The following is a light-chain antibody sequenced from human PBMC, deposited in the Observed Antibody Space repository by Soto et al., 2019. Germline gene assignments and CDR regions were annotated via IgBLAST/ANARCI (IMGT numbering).Light chain of an antibody. J-gene: IGKJ2*01. V-gene: IGKV3-20*01. CDR1: QSVVSRF. Sequence: EIVLTQSPGTLSLSPGERAALSCRASQSVVSRFFAWYQQKAGQAPRLLIYGASISAAGIPDRFSGSGSGTHFTLTISRPEPEDFSVYYCQQYGDSRFTFGQGTKLEIK. CDR3: QQYGDSRFT. CDR2: GAS.